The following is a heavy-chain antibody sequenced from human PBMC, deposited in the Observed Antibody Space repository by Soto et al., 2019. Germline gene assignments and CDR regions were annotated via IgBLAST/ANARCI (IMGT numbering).Heavy chain of an antibody. Sequence: GGSLRLSCAASGFTFSSYAMSWVRQAPGKGLEWVSAISGSGGSTYYADSVKGRFTISRDNAKNSLYLQMNSLRDEDTAVYYCARSPSGGMSAQDAFDIWGQGTMVTVSS. CDR3: ARSPSGGMSAQDAFDI. V-gene: IGHV3-23*01. J-gene: IGHJ3*02. CDR2: ISGSGGST. CDR1: GFTFSSYA. D-gene: IGHD3-16*01.